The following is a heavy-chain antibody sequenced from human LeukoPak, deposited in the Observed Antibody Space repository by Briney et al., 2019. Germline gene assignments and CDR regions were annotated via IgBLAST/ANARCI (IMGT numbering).Heavy chain of an antibody. CDR3: AREQDVAVAGFDY. J-gene: IGHJ4*02. D-gene: IGHD6-19*01. V-gene: IGHV1-2*02. CDR2: INPNSGGT. CDR1: GYTFTGYY. Sequence: GASVEVSCKASGYTFTGYYMHWVRQAPGQGLEWMGWINPNSGGTNYAQKFQGRVTMTRDTSISTAYMELSRLRSDDTAVYYCAREQDVAVAGFDYWGQGTLVTVSS.